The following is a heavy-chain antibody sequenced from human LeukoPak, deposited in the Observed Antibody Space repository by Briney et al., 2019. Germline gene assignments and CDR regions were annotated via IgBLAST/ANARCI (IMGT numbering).Heavy chain of an antibody. CDR1: GGTFSSYA. J-gene: IGHJ6*02. CDR3: ARPSEGFRYDYGAQGGMDV. Sequence: GASVNVSCRASGGTFSSYAISWVRQAPGQGLEWMGGIIPIFGTANYAQKFQGRVTITADESTSTAYMELSSLRSEDTAVYYCARPSEGFRYDYGAQGGMDVWGQGTTVTVSS. CDR2: IIPIFGTA. D-gene: IGHD4-17*01. V-gene: IGHV1-69*13.